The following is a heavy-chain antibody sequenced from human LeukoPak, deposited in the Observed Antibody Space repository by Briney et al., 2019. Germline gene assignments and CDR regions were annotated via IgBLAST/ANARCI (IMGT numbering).Heavy chain of an antibody. D-gene: IGHD2/OR15-2a*01. V-gene: IGHV1-46*01. CDR1: GYTFTSYY. J-gene: IGHJ3*02. CDR2: INPGGGST. Sequence: ASVKVSCKASGYTFTSYYMYWVRQAPGQGLEWMGLINPGGGSTNYAQKFQGRVTVTRDMPTSTVYMELSSLRSEDTAVYYCARVTYFNAFDIWGQGTMVTVSS. CDR3: ARVTYFNAFDI.